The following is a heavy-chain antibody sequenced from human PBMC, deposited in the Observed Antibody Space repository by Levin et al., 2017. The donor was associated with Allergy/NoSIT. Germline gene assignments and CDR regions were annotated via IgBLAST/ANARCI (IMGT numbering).Heavy chain of an antibody. CDR1: GYTFTSYG. V-gene: IGHV1-18*01. CDR3: ARVGPNRVQYYGMDV. Sequence: GESLKISCKASGYTFTSYGISWVRQAPGQGLEWMGWISGYNGNTDYAQKVQGRVAMTTDTSTSTAYMELRSLRFDDTAVYYCARVGPNRVQYYGMDVWGQGTTVTVSS. J-gene: IGHJ6*02. D-gene: IGHD1-14*01. CDR2: ISGYNGNT.